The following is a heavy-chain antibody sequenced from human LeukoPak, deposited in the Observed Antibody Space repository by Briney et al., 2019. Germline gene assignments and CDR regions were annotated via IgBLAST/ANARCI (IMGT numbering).Heavy chain of an antibody. J-gene: IGHJ4*02. D-gene: IGHD2-2*01. Sequence: PGGSLRLSCTASGFTFRNYAMNWVRPAPGKGLEWVSSISAGGDNTYDADSVKGRFTIPRDNSKNTLYLQMNGLRVDDTAAYYCSKVVLGTGYCTGTSCPSDSWGQGTMVTVSS. CDR2: ISAGGDNT. CDR1: GFTFRNYA. CDR3: SKVVLGTGYCTGTSCPSDS. V-gene: IGHV3-23*01.